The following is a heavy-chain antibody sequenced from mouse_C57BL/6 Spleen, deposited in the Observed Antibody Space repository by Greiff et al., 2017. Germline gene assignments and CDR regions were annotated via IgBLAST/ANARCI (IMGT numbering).Heavy chain of an antibody. CDR3: ARQPWVFDY. V-gene: IGHV5-9*01. D-gene: IGHD4-1*01. CDR2: ISGGGGNT. J-gene: IGHJ2*01. Sequence: EVKLVESGGGLVKPGGSLQLSCAASGFTFSSYTMSWVRQTPEKRLEWVATISGGGGNTYYPDSVKGRFTISRDNAKNTLYLQMSSLRSEDTALYYCARQPWVFDYWGQGTTLTVSS. CDR1: GFTFSSYT.